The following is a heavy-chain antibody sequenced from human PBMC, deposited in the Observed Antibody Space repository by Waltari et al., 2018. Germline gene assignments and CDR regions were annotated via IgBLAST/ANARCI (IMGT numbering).Heavy chain of an antibody. Sequence: EVQLLESGGGLVQPGGSLRLSCAASGFTFSSYAMSWVRQAPGKGLEGVSAIRGSGGSTYYANSVKGRFTISRDNSKNTLYLQMNSLRAEDTAVYYWAKDRFAGYWGQGTLVTVSS. D-gene: IGHD3-10*01. CDR3: AKDRFAGY. V-gene: IGHV3-23*01. J-gene: IGHJ4*02. CDR2: IRGSGGST. CDR1: GFTFSSYA.